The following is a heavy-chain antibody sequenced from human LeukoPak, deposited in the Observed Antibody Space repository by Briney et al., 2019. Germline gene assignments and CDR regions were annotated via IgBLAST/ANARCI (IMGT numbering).Heavy chain of an antibody. D-gene: IGHD2-2*01. V-gene: IGHV4-38-2*01. Sequence: GSLRLSCAASGFIFSDYYMGWIRQPPGKGLEWIGSIYYSGSTYYNPSLKSRVTISVDTSKNQFSLKLSSVTAADTAVYYCASCSSTSLYYYYMDVWGKGTTVTISS. CDR1: GFIFSDYY. J-gene: IGHJ6*03. CDR3: ASCSSTSLYYYYMDV. CDR2: IYYSGST.